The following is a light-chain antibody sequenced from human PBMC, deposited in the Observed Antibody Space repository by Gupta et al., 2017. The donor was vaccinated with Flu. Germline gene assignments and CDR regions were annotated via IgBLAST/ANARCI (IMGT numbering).Light chain of an antibody. Sequence: DTRMTQSPSFLSASVGDRVTITCQASQDIRNSLNWYQQKLGKASKLLIYDASSLERGVPSRFSGSGSGTXFTLSIXSPQPEDSATYYCQQYDDLPYGFGXGTKLEIK. CDR2: DAS. V-gene: IGKV1-33*01. CDR1: QDIRNS. J-gene: IGKJ2*03. CDR3: QQYDDLPYG.